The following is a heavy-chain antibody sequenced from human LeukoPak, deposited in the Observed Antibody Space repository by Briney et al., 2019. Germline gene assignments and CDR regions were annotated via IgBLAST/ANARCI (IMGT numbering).Heavy chain of an antibody. V-gene: IGHV3-30*18. CDR1: GFTFSSYG. Sequence: GGSLRLSCAASGFTFSSYGMHWVRQAPGKGLEGVAVISYDGSNKYYADSVKGRFTISRDNSKNTLYLQMNSLRAEDTAVYYCEKDSKLRSYYYYGMDVWGKGTTVTVSS. D-gene: IGHD4-17*01. CDR2: ISYDGSNK. J-gene: IGHJ6*04. CDR3: EKDSKLRSYYYYGMDV.